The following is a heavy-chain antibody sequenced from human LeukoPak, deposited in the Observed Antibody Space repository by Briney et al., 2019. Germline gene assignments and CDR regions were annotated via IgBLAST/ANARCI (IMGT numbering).Heavy chain of an antibody. CDR2: INHSGST. J-gene: IGHJ6*02. D-gene: IGHD2-2*01. CDR1: GGSFSGYY. Sequence: RTSETLSLTCAVYGGSFSGYYWSWIRQPPGKGLEWIGEINHSGSTNYNPSLKSRVTISVDTSKNQFSLKLSFVTAADTAVYYCARDSRYRLLYYYYYGMDVWGQGTTVTVSS. CDR3: ARDSRYRLLYYYYYGMDV. V-gene: IGHV4-34*01.